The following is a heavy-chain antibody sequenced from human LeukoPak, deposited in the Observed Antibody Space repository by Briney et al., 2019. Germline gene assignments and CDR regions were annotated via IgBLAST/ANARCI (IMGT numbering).Heavy chain of an antibody. Sequence: PGGSLRLSCAAAGFTFRGPRMSWIRQAPGKGLEWVANTNQDGGDKQYVDSVKGRFTISRDNAKNSLYLQMDSLRAEDTGLYYCARDHVVDGLVFDYWGQGALVTVSS. V-gene: IGHV3-7*01. J-gene: IGHJ4*02. CDR1: GFTFRGPR. D-gene: IGHD2-15*01. CDR2: TNQDGGDK. CDR3: ARDHVVDGLVFDY.